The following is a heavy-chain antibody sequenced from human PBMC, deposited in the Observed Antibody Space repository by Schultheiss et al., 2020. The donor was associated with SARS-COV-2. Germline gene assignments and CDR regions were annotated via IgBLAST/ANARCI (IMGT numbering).Heavy chain of an antibody. D-gene: IGHD6-6*01. Sequence: ASVKVSCKASGYTFTGYYMHWVRQAPGQGLEWMGWINPNSGGTNYAQKFQGWVTMTRDTSISTAYMELSRLRSDDTAVYYCARREYSSSSESSWFDPWGQGTLVTVSS. CDR1: GYTFTGYY. CDR2: INPNSGGT. J-gene: IGHJ5*02. CDR3: ARREYSSSSESSWFDP. V-gene: IGHV1-2*04.